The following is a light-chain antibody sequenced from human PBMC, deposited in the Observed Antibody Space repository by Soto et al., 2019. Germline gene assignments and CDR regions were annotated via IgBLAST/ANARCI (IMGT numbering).Light chain of an antibody. Sequence: DIQMTQSPSTLSASVGDRVTITCRASQSISSWLAWYQRKPGKAPNLLIYRASSLESGVPSRFSGSGSGTEFTLTISGLQPDDFATYYCQQYNNYPLTFGPGTKGDIK. CDR2: RAS. CDR1: QSISSW. J-gene: IGKJ3*01. V-gene: IGKV1-5*03. CDR3: QQYNNYPLT.